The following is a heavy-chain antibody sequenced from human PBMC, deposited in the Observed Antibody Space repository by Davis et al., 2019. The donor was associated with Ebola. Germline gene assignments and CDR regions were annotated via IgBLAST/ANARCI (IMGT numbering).Heavy chain of an antibody. Sequence: ASVKVSCKASGYTFTGYYMHWVRQAPGQGLEWMGWINPNSDGTNYAQKFQGWVTMTRDTSISTAYMELSRLRSDDTAVYYCAREIVVVAATVSYYYGMDVWGQGTTVTVSS. D-gene: IGHD2-15*01. V-gene: IGHV1-2*04. J-gene: IGHJ6*02. CDR3: AREIVVVAATVSYYYGMDV. CDR1: GYTFTGYY. CDR2: INPNSDGT.